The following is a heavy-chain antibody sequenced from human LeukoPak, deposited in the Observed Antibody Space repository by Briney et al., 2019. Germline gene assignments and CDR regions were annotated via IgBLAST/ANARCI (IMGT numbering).Heavy chain of an antibody. CDR3: ARMSNVLRYFDWLYNDY. CDR2: IYYSGST. V-gene: IGHV4-59*01. Sequence: PSETLSLTCTVSGGSISSYYWSWIRQPPGKGLEWIGYIYYSGSTNYNPSLKSRVTISVDTSKNQFSLKLSSVTAADTAVYYCARMSNVLRYFDWLYNDYWGQGTLVTVSS. J-gene: IGHJ4*02. CDR1: GGSISSYY. D-gene: IGHD3-9*01.